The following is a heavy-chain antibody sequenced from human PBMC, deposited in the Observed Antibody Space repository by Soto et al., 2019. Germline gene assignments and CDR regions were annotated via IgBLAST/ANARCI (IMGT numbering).Heavy chain of an antibody. V-gene: IGHV3-48*02. CDR2: ISSSSSTI. J-gene: IGHJ4*02. D-gene: IGHD5-12*01. CDR1: GFTFSSYS. Sequence: EVQLVESGGGLVQPGGSLRLSCAASGFTFSSYSMNWVRQAPGKGLEWVSYISSSSSTIYYADSVKGRFTISRDNAKNSLYLQMNRLRDEDTAVYYCARYSGSVEWGQETLVTVYS. CDR3: ARYSGSVE.